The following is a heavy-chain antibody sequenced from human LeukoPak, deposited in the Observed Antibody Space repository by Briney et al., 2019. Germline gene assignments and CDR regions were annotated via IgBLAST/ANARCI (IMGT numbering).Heavy chain of an antibody. CDR3: ARGRGSTIGGGVDY. Sequence: SETLSLTCTVSGGSISSYYWSWIRQPSGKGLEWIGYIYTSGSTNYNPSLKSRVTISVDTSKNQFSLKLSSVTAADTAVYYCARGRGSTIGGGVDYWGQGTLVTVSS. J-gene: IGHJ4*02. CDR1: GGSISSYY. CDR2: IYTSGST. D-gene: IGHD2-2*01. V-gene: IGHV4-4*09.